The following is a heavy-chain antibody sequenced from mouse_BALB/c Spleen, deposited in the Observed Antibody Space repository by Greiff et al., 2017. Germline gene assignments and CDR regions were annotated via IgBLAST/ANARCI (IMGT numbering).Heavy chain of an antibody. CDR2: ISSGGSYT. V-gene: IGHV5-6-4*01. CDR3: TRDKGSYDYDQAFAY. CDR1: GFTFSSYT. J-gene: IGHJ3*01. Sequence: EVHLVESGGGLVKPGGSLKLSCAASGFTFSSYTMSWVRQTPEKRLEWVATISSGGSYTYYPDSVKGRFTISRDNAKNTLYLQMSSLKSEDTAMYYCTRDKGSYDYDQAFAYWGQGTLVTVSA. D-gene: IGHD2-4*01.